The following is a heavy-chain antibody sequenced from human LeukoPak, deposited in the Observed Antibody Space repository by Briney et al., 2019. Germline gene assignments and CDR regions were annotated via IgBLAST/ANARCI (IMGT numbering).Heavy chain of an antibody. CDR2: ISSSGSTI. V-gene: IGHV3-11*01. CDR1: GFTFSDYY. CDR3: ARGLTVDMVRAVSADY. D-gene: IGHD3-10*01. J-gene: IGHJ4*02. Sequence: GGSLRLSCAASGFTFSDYYMSWIRQAPGKGLEWVSYISSSGSTIYYADSVKGRFTISRDNAKNSLYLQMNSLRAEDTAVYYCARGLTVDMVRAVSADYWGQGTLVTVSS.